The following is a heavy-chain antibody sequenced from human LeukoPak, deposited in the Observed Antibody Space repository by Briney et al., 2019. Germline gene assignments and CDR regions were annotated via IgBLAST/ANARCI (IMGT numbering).Heavy chain of an antibody. CDR3: TRESGSYHGNDY. Sequence: GASVKVSCKASGYTFTSNYIHWVRQAPGQGLEWMGRINPNNGATNYAQKFQGRVTITGDTSISTAYMELSSLRSDDTAVYYCTRESGSYHGNDYWGQGTLVTVSS. CDR1: GYTFTSNY. J-gene: IGHJ4*02. CDR2: INPNNGAT. V-gene: IGHV1-2*06. D-gene: IGHD1-26*01.